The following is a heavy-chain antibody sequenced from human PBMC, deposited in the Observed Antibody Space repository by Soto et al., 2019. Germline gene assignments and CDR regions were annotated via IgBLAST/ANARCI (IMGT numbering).Heavy chain of an antibody. D-gene: IGHD6-19*01. V-gene: IGHV1-18*01. Sequence: QVQLVQSGAEVKKPGASVKVSCKASGYTFTSYGISWVRQAPGHGLEWMGWISAYNGNTNYAQKLQGRVTMTTDTATSTAYMELRSLRADDTAVYYCARDRAVAGHNYYYYGMDVWGQGTTVTVSS. CDR1: GYTFTSYG. CDR3: ARDRAVAGHNYYYYGMDV. J-gene: IGHJ6*02. CDR2: ISAYNGNT.